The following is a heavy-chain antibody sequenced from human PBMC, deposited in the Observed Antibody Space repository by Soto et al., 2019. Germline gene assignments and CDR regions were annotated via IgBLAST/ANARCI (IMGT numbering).Heavy chain of an antibody. Sequence: HPGGSLRLSCAASGFTFSSYAMSWVRQAPGKGLEWVSAISGSGGSTYYADSVKGRFTISRDNSKNTLYLQMNSLRAEDTAVYYCAKGLPHYYDSSGYLHYFDYWGQGTLVTVSS. CDR2: ISGSGGST. D-gene: IGHD3-22*01. J-gene: IGHJ4*02. CDR3: AKGLPHYYDSSGYLHYFDY. CDR1: GFTFSSYA. V-gene: IGHV3-23*01.